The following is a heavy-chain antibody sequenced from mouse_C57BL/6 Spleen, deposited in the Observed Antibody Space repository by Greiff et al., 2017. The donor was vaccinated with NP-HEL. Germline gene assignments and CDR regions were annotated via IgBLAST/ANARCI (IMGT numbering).Heavy chain of an antibody. CDR2: IYPGDGDT. CDR3: ARGEKPYFDV. V-gene: IGHV1-80*01. J-gene: IGHJ1*03. CDR1: GYAFSSYW. Sequence: QVQLKESGAELVKPGASVKISCKASGYAFSSYWMNWVKQRPGKGLEWIGQIYPGDGDTNYNGKFKGKATLTADKSSSTAYMQLSSLTSEDSAVYFCARGEKPYFDVWGTGTTVTVSS.